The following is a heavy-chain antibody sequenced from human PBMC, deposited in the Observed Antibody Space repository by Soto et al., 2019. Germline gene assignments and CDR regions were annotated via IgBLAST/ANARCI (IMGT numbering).Heavy chain of an antibody. D-gene: IGHD5-12*01. CDR3: AKGDNLGPKTGYAFDP. J-gene: IGHJ5*02. CDR1: GDSVSSNTAS. V-gene: IGHV6-1*01. CDR2: TYFRSKWYN. Sequence: PSQTLSLPCALSGDSVSSNTASWNWIRQSPSRGLEWLGRTYFRSKWYNDYAVSVKSRIIINPDTSNNQFSLQLNSVTPEDTAVYFCAKGDNLGPKTGYAFDPWGQGIMVTVSS.